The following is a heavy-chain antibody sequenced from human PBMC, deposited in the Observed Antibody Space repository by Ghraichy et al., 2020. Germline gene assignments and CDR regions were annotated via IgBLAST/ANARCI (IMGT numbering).Heavy chain of an antibody. Sequence: GSLRLSCAASGFTFSLYWMTWVRQAPGKGLEWVANIKEDESQKHYADSVKGRFTITRDNAKNSLYLQMNSLRVEDTAVYYSAREGSAYSVWGQGALVIVSS. CDR2: IKEDESQK. CDR3: AREGSAYSV. CDR1: GFTFSLYW. J-gene: IGHJ1*01. V-gene: IGHV3-7*03. D-gene: IGHD3-10*01.